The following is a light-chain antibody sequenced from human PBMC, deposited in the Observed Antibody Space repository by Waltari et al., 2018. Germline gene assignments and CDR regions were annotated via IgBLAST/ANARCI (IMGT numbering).Light chain of an antibody. CDR3: QQYDNSPYT. CDR1: QSVSSSY. CDR2: GTS. Sequence: EIVLTQSPGTLSLSPGERATLSCRASQSVSSSYLAWYQQKPGQAPRLLIYGTSSRATGIPDRFSVSGSGTDFTLTIGRLEPEDFAVYYCQQYDNSPYTFGQGTKLEIK. J-gene: IGKJ2*01. V-gene: IGKV3-20*01.